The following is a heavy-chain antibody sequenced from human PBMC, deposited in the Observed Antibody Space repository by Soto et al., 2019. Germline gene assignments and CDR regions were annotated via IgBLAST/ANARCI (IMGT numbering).Heavy chain of an antibody. CDR3: AGPTYYYDSSGPPAY. CDR1: GFTFSRVW. J-gene: IGHJ4*02. Sequence: GGSLRLSCAASGFTFSRVWMSWVRQAPGKGLEWVSYISSSSSTIFYTDSVKGRFTVSRDNAKNSRYLQMNSLRAEDTAVYYCAGPTYYYDSSGPPAYWGQGTLVTVSS. D-gene: IGHD3-22*01. V-gene: IGHV3-48*01. CDR2: ISSSSSTI.